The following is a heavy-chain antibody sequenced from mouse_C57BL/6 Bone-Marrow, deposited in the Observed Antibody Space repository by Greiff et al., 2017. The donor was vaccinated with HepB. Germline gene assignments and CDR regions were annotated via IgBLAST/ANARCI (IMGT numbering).Heavy chain of an antibody. CDR2: IRLKSDNYAT. Sequence: EVQLQESGGGLVQPGGSMKLSCVASGFTFSNYWMNWVRQSPEKGLEWVAQIRLKSDNYATHYAESVKGRFTISRDDSKSSVYLQMNNLRAEDTGIYYCTGPHYVKIDYWGQGTTLTVSS. V-gene: IGHV6-3*01. J-gene: IGHJ2*01. CDR1: GFTFSNYW. D-gene: IGHD2-1*01. CDR3: TGPHYVKIDY.